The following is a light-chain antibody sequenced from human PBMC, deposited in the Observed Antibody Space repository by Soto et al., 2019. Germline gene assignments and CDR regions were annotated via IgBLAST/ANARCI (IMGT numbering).Light chain of an antibody. CDR2: KAS. V-gene: IGKV1-5*03. CDR3: QQYSNYWS. J-gene: IGKJ1*01. CDR1: QNINSW. Sequence: DIQMTQSPSTLSASVGDRVTITCRASQNINSWLAWYQQKPGKAPKLLIYKASSLESGVPSRFSGSGSGTEFTLTITSLQPDDFATYSCQQYSNYWSFGQGTKVEMK.